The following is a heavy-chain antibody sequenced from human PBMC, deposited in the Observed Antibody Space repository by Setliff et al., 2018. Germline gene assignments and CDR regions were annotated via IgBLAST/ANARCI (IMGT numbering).Heavy chain of an antibody. CDR1: GGSFSGYY. Sequence: SETLSLTCAVYGGSFSGYYWGWIRQPPGKGLEWIGEINHSGSTNYNPSLKSRVTISVDTSKNQFSLKLSSVTAADTAVYYCARGKERITMIVVATSGAFDIWGQGTMVTVSS. V-gene: IGHV4-34*01. CDR2: INHSGST. J-gene: IGHJ3*02. CDR3: ARGKERITMIVVATSGAFDI. D-gene: IGHD3-22*01.